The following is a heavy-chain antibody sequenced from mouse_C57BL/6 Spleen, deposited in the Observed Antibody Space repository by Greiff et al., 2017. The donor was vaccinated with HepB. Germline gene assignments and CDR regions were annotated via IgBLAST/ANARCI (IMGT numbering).Heavy chain of an antibody. CDR1: GFTFSSYG. D-gene: IGHD2-4*01. V-gene: IGHV5-6*01. J-gene: IGHJ2*01. CDR3: ARGDYDDY. Sequence: EVMLVESGGDLVKPGGSLKLSCAASGFTFSSYGMSWVRQTPDKRLEWVATISSGGSYTYYPDSVKGRFTISRDNAKNTLYLQMSSLKSEDTAMYYCARGDYDDYWGQGTTLTVSS. CDR2: ISSGGSYT.